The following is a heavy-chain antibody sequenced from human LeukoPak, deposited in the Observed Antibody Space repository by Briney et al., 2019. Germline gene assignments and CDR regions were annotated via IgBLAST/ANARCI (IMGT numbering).Heavy chain of an antibody. D-gene: IGHD5-12*01. V-gene: IGHV3-53*01. CDR2: IYGGGST. CDR1: GFTVSSNY. Sequence: GGSLRLSCEASGFTVSSNYMSWVRQAPGKGLEWVSVIYGGGSTYYADSVKGRFTISRDTSKNTLYLQMNSLRAEDTAVYYCARDPTQWLRYGYFDYWGQGTLVTVSS. J-gene: IGHJ4*02. CDR3: ARDPTQWLRYGYFDY.